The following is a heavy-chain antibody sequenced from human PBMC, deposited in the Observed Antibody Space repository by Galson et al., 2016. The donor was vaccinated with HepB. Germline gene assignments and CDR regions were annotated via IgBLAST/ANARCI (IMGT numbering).Heavy chain of an antibody. CDR3: APRRPCSGVTCYGLEY. D-gene: IGHD2-15*01. J-gene: IGHJ4*02. Sequence: SLRLSCAASGFTFTRYTMHWVRQAPGKGLEWIPDIDGTGGTISYADSVMARFSIFRDNSKNTPHLQMNSLRAEDTALYYSAPRRPCSGVTCYGLEYWGQGTLVIVSS. CDR1: GFTFTRYT. V-gene: IGHV3-23*01. CDR2: IDGTGGTI.